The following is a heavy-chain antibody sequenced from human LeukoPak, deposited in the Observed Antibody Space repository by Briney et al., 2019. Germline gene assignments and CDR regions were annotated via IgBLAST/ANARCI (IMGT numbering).Heavy chain of an antibody. Sequence: SETLSLTCTVSGGSISSYYWTWIRQPPGKGLEWIGYIYYSGSTNYNPSLKSRVTISVDTSKNQFSLKLSSVTAADTAVYYCAGVRVAAAGIDYWGQGTLVTVSS. CDR1: GGSISSYY. CDR2: IYYSGST. J-gene: IGHJ4*02. CDR3: AGVRVAAAGIDY. D-gene: IGHD6-13*01. V-gene: IGHV4-59*01.